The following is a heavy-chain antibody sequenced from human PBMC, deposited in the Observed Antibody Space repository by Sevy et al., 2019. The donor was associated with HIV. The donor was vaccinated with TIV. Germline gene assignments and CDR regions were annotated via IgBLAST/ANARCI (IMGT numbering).Heavy chain of an antibody. D-gene: IGHD2-21*01. J-gene: IGHJ4*02. Sequence: GGSLRLSCAASGFTFSSYGMHWIRQAPGKGLEWVAFIRFDGNSKYYADSVKGRFTISRDNSKNTLYLQLNSLTAEDTAFYYCARADCGGDCYLVFDYRGQRTLVTVSS. CDR3: ARADCGGDCYLVFDY. CDR1: GFTFSSYG. V-gene: IGHV3-30*02. CDR2: IRFDGNSK.